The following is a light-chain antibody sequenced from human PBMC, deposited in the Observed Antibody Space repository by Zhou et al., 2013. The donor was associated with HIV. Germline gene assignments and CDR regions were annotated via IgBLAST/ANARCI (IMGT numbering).Light chain of an antibody. CDR3: QQYNSYPLT. J-gene: IGKJ4*01. CDR2: KTS. V-gene: IGKV1-5*03. Sequence: DIQMTQSPSTLSASVGDRVTIACRASQSINNWLAWYQQRPGQAPKLLISKTSIFESGVPGKFSGSRSGTEFTLTIGSLQPEDSATYYCQQYNSYPLTFGGGTKVEIK. CDR1: QSINNW.